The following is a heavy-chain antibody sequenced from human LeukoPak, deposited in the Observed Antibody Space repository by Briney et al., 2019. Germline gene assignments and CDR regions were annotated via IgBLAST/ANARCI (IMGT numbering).Heavy chain of an antibody. CDR1: GFTFRSYW. J-gene: IGHJ4*02. CDR2: IKQDGSEK. D-gene: IGHD5-12*01. V-gene: IGHV3-7*03. CDR3: AREVYSGSYFDY. Sequence: GGSLRLSCAASGFTFRSYWMSWVRQAPGKGREWVANIKQDGSEKPSVDSVEGRFIISRDNAKESLYLQMNSLRAEDTAVYYCAREVYSGSYFDYWGQGTLVTVSS.